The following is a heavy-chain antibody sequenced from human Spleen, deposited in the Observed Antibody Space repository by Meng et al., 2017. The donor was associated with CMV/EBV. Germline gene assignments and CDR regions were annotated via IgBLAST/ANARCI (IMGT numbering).Heavy chain of an antibody. Sequence: GGSLRLSCAASGFTFSSYEMNWVRQAPGKGLEWVSYISRSGSTTYYAESVKGRFTISRDNAKNSLYLQMNSLRAEDTAVYYCARGKRLGGTYPYYYYGLDVWGQGTTVTVSS. D-gene: IGHD1-26*01. CDR1: GFTFSSYE. V-gene: IGHV3-48*03. CDR2: ISRSGSTT. CDR3: ARGKRLGGTYPYYYYGLDV. J-gene: IGHJ6*02.